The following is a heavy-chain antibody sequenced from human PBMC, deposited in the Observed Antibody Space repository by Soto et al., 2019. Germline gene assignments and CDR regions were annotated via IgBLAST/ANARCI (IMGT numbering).Heavy chain of an antibody. CDR2: IIPIFGTA. CDR1: GGTFSSYA. Sequence: QVQLVQSGAEVKKPGSSVKVSCKASGGTFSSYAISWVRQAPGQGLEWMGGIIPIFGTANYAQKFQGRVTITADESTDTAYMKLSSLRSEDTAVEYCATGRTSFGPDAFDIWGQGTMVTVSS. V-gene: IGHV1-69*12. D-gene: IGHD3-3*01. J-gene: IGHJ3*02. CDR3: ATGRTSFGPDAFDI.